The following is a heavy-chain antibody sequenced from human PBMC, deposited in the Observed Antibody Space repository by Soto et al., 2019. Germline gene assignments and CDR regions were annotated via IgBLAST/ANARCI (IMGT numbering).Heavy chain of an antibody. CDR2: ISGDGDIT. D-gene: IGHD3-22*01. CDR1: GFIYRTYT. J-gene: IGHJ1*01. CDR3: MKDACRFTLRCAPD. V-gene: IGHV3-23*01. Sequence: EVQLLESGGGLVQPGASLRLSCAASGFIYRTYTMNWVRQAPGKGLEWVSGISGDGDITYYEDSVKGRFTISRDNSKNTLYLQMNSLRAEDTAFYYCMKDACRFTLRCAPDWGQGSLVTVSS.